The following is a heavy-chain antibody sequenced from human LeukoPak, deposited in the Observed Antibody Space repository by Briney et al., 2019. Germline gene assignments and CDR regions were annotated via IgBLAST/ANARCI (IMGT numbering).Heavy chain of an antibody. J-gene: IGHJ4*02. D-gene: IGHD3-22*01. CDR3: ARGDSSGYYYGYFDY. CDR1: GGSFSGYY. Sequence: SETLSLTCAVYGGSFSGYYWSWIRQPPGKGLEWIGEINHSGSTNYNPSLKSRVTISVDTSKNQFSLKLSSVTAADTAVYYCARGDSSGYYYGYFDYWGQGTLVTISS. CDR2: INHSGST. V-gene: IGHV4-34*01.